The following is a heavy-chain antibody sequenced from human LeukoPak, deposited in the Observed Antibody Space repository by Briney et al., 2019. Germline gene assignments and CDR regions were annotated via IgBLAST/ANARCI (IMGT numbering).Heavy chain of an antibody. Sequence: GGSLRLSCAASGFTFSSYSMNWVRQAPGKGLEWVSSISSSSSTIYYADSVKGRFTISRDNAKNSLYLQMNSLRAEDTAVYYCARDLRGYYYDSSDPFDYWGQGTLVTVSS. CDR3: ARDLRGYYYDSSDPFDY. V-gene: IGHV3-48*04. CDR1: GFTFSSYS. J-gene: IGHJ4*02. D-gene: IGHD3-22*01. CDR2: ISSSSSTI.